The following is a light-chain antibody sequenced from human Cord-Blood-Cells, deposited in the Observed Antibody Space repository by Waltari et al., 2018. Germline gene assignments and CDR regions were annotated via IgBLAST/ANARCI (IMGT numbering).Light chain of an antibody. J-gene: IGLJ3*02. Sequence: QSVLTQPPSVSAAPGQKVTISCSGSSSNIGNNYVSWYQQLPGTAPKLLIYDKNQRPSGIPDRFSGSKSGTSATLGITGLQTGDEADYYCGTWDSSLSVWVFGGGTKLTVL. CDR3: GTWDSSLSVWV. V-gene: IGLV1-51*01. CDR2: DKN. CDR1: SSNIGNNY.